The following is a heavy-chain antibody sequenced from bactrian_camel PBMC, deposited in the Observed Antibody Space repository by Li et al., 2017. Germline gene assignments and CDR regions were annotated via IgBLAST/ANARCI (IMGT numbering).Heavy chain of an antibody. V-gene: IGHV3S40*01. Sequence: VQLVESGGGLVQPGGSLRLSCSASGFIFTNYDMSWVRQAPGKGLEWVSSIGGAYTYYADSVKGRFTISKDNAKNTVYLQLNSLKTEDMAMYYCARFGTSEVGYWGQGTQVTVS. CDR2: IGGAYT. J-gene: IGHJ4*01. CDR3: ARFGTSEVGY. CDR1: GFIFTNYD.